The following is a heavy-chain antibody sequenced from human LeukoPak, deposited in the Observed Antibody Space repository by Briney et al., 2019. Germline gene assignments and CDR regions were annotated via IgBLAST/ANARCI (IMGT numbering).Heavy chain of an antibody. D-gene: IGHD4-17*01. J-gene: IGHJ4*02. V-gene: IGHV1-2*06. CDR2: INPNSGGT. CDR3: ARTDGVDY. CDR1: GFTFTGYY. Sequence: GRSLRLSCAASGFTFTGYYMHWVRQAPGQGLEWVGRINPNSGGTNYAQKFQGRVTMTRDTSISTAYMELSSLRSDDTAVYYCARTDGVDYWGQGTLVTVSS.